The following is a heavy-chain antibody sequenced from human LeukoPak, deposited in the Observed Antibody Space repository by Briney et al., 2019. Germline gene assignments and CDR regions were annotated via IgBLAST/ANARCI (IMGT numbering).Heavy chain of an antibody. CDR2: ISYDGSNK. CDR3: AREADSSSWGYFDY. J-gene: IGHJ4*02. Sequence: PGGSLRLSCAASGFTFSSYAMHWVRQAPGKGLEWVAVISYDGSNKYYADSVKGRFTISRDNSKNTLYLQMNSLRAGDTAVYYCAREADSSSWGYFDYWGQGTLVTVSS. D-gene: IGHD6-13*01. V-gene: IGHV3-30*14. CDR1: GFTFSSYA.